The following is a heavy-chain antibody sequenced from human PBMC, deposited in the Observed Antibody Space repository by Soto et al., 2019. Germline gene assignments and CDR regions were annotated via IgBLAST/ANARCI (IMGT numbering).Heavy chain of an antibody. CDR1: GFTFSSYT. V-gene: IGHV3-23*01. J-gene: IGHJ4*02. Sequence: EVQLLESGGDLVQPGGSLRLSCAASGFTFSSYTMNWVRQAPGKGLEWVSTFVGSTGSTFYADSVKGRFTISRDDSKNTLYLQMNSLRAEDTAVYYCAKRLTTVATPANYFDYWGQGTLVTVSP. D-gene: IGHD1-1*01. CDR2: FVGSTGST. CDR3: AKRLTTVATPANYFDY.